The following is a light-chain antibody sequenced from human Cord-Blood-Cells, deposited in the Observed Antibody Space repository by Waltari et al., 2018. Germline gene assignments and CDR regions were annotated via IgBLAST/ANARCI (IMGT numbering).Light chain of an antibody. CDR3: QQYYSYPPYT. Sequence: AIRMTQSPSSFSASTGDRVTITCRASQGISSYLAWYQQKPGKAPKLLIYAASTLQSGVPSRFSGSGSGTDFTLTISCLQSEDFATYYCQQYYSYPPYTFGQVTKLEIK. CDR2: AAS. J-gene: IGKJ2*01. CDR1: QGISSY. V-gene: IGKV1-8*01.